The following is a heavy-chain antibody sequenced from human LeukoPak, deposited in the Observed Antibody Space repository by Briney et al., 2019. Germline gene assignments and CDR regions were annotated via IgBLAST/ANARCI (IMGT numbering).Heavy chain of an antibody. CDR3: ARWYDSSGYSPDAFDI. J-gene: IGHJ3*02. CDR2: ISWNSGSI. V-gene: IGHV3-9*01. Sequence: GRSLRLSCAASGFTFDDYAMHWVRQAPGKGLEWVSGISWNSGSIGYADSVKGRFTISRDNAKNSLYLQMNSLRAEDTAVYYCARWYDSSGYSPDAFDIWGQGTMVTVSS. CDR1: GFTFDDYA. D-gene: IGHD3-22*01.